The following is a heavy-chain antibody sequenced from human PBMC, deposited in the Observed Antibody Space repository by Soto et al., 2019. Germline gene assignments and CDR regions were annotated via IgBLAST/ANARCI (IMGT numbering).Heavy chain of an antibody. Sequence: ASVKVSCKASGYTFTSYGINWVRQATGQGLEWMGWMNPNSGNTGYAQKFQGRVTMTRNTSISTAYMELSSLRSDDTAVYYCAKGSGGFRPYYFEMWGQGTVVTVSS. J-gene: IGHJ4*02. CDR2: MNPNSGNT. CDR1: GYTFTSYG. V-gene: IGHV1-8*02. CDR3: AKGSGGFRPYYFEM. D-gene: IGHD2-15*01.